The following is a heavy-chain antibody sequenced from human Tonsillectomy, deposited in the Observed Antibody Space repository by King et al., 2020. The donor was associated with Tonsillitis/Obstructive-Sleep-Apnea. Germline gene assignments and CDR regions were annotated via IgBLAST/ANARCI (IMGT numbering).Heavy chain of an antibody. V-gene: IGHV3-11*06. CDR3: AGRITMVKGWAFDI. CDR2: ISSSSSYT. D-gene: IGHD3-10*01. Sequence: VQLVESGGGLVKPGGSLRLSCAASGFTFSDYYMSWIRQAPGKGLEWVSYISSSSSYTNYADSVKGRFTISRDNAKNSLYLQMNSLRAEDTAEYYCAGRITMVKGWAFDIWGQGTMVTVSS. CDR1: GFTFSDYY. J-gene: IGHJ3*02.